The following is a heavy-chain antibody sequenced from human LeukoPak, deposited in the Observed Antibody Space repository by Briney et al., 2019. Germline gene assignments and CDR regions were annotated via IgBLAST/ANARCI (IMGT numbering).Heavy chain of an antibody. J-gene: IGHJ6*04. CDR2: IKQDGSEK. Sequence: GESPRLSCAASGFTFSSYWMSWVRQAPGKGLEWVANIKQDGSEKYFVDSVKGRFTISRDNAKNSLYLQMNSLRAEDTAVYYCARDLIVATIEGGNYYYGMDVWGKGTTVTVSS. CDR1: GFTFSSYW. D-gene: IGHD5-12*01. V-gene: IGHV3-7*03. CDR3: ARDLIVATIEGGNYYYGMDV.